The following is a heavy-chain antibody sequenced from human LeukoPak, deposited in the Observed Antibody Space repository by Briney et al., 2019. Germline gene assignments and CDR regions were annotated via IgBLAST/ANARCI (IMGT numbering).Heavy chain of an antibody. J-gene: IGHJ3*02. CDR3: ARDRVYPPGAFDI. D-gene: IGHD5/OR15-5a*01. CDR1: GYSISSGYY. CDR2: IYRSGST. V-gene: IGHV4-38-2*02. Sequence: SEALSLTCTVSGYSISSGYYWGWIRQPPGKGLEWIGSIYRSGSTYYNPSLKSRVTISVDTSKNQFSLKLSSVTAADTAVYYCARDRVYPPGAFDIWGQGTMVTVSS.